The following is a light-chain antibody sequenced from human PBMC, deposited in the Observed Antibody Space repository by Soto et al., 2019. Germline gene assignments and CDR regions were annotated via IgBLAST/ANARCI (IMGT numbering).Light chain of an antibody. V-gene: IGKV3-15*01. CDR3: QQYNDWPYT. J-gene: IGKJ2*01. CDR1: QPISRT. CDR2: GAS. Sequence: EIVLTQSPATLSVSPGERATLSCRASQPISRTLAWYQQKPGQAPRLLFYGASTRATGVPARFSGSGSGSDFTLTIDSLQSADFAVYFCQQYNDWPYTFGQGTKLEIK.